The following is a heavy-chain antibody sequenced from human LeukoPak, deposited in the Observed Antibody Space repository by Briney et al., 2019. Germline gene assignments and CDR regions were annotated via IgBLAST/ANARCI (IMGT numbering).Heavy chain of an antibody. CDR2: IYSGGST. CDR3: ARAGGQQLVRGAFDY. CDR1: GFTVSSIY. D-gene: IGHD6-13*01. V-gene: IGHV3-53*01. Sequence: GGSLRLSCAASGFTVSSIYMSWVRQAPGKELEWVSVIYSGGSTYYADSVKGRFTISRDNSKNTLYLQMNSLRAEDTAVYYCARAGGQQLVRGAFDYWGQGTLVTVSS. J-gene: IGHJ4*02.